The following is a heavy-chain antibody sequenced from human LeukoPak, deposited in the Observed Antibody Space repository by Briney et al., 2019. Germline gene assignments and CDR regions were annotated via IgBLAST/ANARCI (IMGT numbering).Heavy chain of an antibody. V-gene: IGHV3-21*04. CDR1: GFTFSSYS. CDR2: ISSSSSYI. CDR3: AKMSGYFDY. D-gene: IGHD5/OR15-5a*01. J-gene: IGHJ4*02. Sequence: PGGSLRLSCAASGFTFSSYSMNWVRQAPGKGLEWVSSISSSSSYIYYADSVKGRFTISRDNAKNTLYLQMNSLRAEDTAIYYCAKMSGYFDYWGQGTLVTVSS.